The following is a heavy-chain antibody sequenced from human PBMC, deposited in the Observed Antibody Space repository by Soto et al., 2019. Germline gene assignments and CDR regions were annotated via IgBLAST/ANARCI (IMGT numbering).Heavy chain of an antibody. CDR2: IWYDGSNK. CDR3: ARDRRMVATKGSFDY. CDR1: GFTFSSYG. D-gene: IGHD5-12*01. V-gene: IGHV3-33*01. Sequence: QVQLVESGGGVVQPGRSLRLSCAASGFTFSSYGMHWVRQAPGKGLEWVAVIWYDGSNKYYADSVKGRFTISRDNSKNTLYLQMNSLRAEDTAVYYCARDRRMVATKGSFDYWGQGTLVTVSS. J-gene: IGHJ4*02.